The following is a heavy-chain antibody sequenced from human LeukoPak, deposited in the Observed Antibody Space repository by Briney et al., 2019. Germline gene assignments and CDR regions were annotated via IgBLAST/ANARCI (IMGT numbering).Heavy chain of an antibody. Sequence: QAGGSLRLSCAASGFPFSAYEMNWVRQAPGNGLEWVSYISVSGGTIYYADSVKGRFTISRDNAKQSLYLQMNSLRAEDTAVYYCAREWYSSSWYQIDPWGQGTLVTVSS. CDR1: GFPFSAYE. CDR2: ISVSGGTI. J-gene: IGHJ5*02. CDR3: AREWYSSSWYQIDP. D-gene: IGHD6-13*01. V-gene: IGHV3-48*03.